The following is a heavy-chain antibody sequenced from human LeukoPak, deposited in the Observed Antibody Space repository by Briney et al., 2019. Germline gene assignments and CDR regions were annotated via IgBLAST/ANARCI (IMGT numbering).Heavy chain of an antibody. J-gene: IGHJ4*02. V-gene: IGHV3-21*01. Sequence: GGSLRLSCAASGFTFNNFAMSWVRQAPGKGLEWVSSISSSSSYIYFADSVKGRFTISRDNAKNSLYLQMNSLRAEDTAVYYCARGRVEFDYWGQGTLVTVSS. CDR2: ISSSSSYI. CDR3: ARGRVEFDY. CDR1: GFTFNNFA.